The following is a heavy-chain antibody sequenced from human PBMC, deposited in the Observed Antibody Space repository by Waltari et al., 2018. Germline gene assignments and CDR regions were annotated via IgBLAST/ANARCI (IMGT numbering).Heavy chain of an antibody. Sequence: QLQLQESGPGLVKPSETLSLTCTVSGGSISSSSYYWGWIRQPPGKGLEWIGSIYYSGSTYYNPSLKSRVTISVDTSKNQFSLKLSSVTAADTAVYYCARAKSKEVTTAAFDIWGQGTMVTVSS. CDR3: ARAKSKEVTTAAFDI. V-gene: IGHV4-39*07. CDR2: IYYSGST. D-gene: IGHD4-17*01. CDR1: GGSISSSSYY. J-gene: IGHJ3*02.